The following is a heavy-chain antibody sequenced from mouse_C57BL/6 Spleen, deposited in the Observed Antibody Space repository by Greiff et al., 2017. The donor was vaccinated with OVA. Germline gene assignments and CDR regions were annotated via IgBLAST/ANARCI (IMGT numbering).Heavy chain of an antibody. CDR1: GYTFTSYW. J-gene: IGHJ2*01. D-gene: IGHD1-1*01. CDR3: ARADYFGSSTGFDY. V-gene: IGHV1-50*01. CDR2: IDPSDSYT. Sequence: QVQLQQPGAELVKPGASVKLSCKASGYTFTSYWMQWVKQRPGQGLEWIGEIDPSDSYTTYIQKFKGKATLTVDTSSSTAYMQLSSLTSEDSAVYYCARADYFGSSTGFDYWGQGTTLTVSS.